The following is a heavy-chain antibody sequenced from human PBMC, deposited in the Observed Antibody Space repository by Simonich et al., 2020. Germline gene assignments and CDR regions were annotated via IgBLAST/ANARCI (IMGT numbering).Heavy chain of an antibody. CDR2: IHPNSGGT. V-gene: IGHV1-2*02. Sequence: QVQLVQSVAEVKKPGASVKVSCKASGYTFTGYYMHWVRQAPGQGLEWMGWIHPNSGGTDDAQKFHGRVTMTRDTSISTAYMELSRLRSDDTAVYYCARGRLTGDKGAFDIWGQGTMVTVSS. CDR1: GYTFTGYY. J-gene: IGHJ3*02. CDR3: ARGRLTGDKGAFDI. D-gene: IGHD7-27*01.